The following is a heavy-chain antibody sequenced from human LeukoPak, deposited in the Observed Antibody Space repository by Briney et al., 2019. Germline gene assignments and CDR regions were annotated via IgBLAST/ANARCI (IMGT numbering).Heavy chain of an antibody. V-gene: IGHV1-69*01. CDR1: GGTFSSYA. CDR3: ARDRGDPRVVPAAISWFDP. Sequence: GSSVKVSCKASGGTFSSYAISWVRQAPGQGLEWMGEIIPIFGTANFAQKFQGRVTITADESTSTAYMELSSLRSEDTAVYYCARDRGDPRVVPAAISWFDPWGQGTLVTVSS. CDR2: IIPIFGTA. D-gene: IGHD2-2*01. J-gene: IGHJ5*02.